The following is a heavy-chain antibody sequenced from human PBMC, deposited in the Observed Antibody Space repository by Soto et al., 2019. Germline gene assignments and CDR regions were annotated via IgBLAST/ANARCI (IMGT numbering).Heavy chain of an antibody. CDR1: GFTFSSYA. Sequence: PGGSLRLSGAASGFTFSSYAMIGGRQAPGKVLEGVSAISGSGGRRDYADCVKGRFTISRNNSKTTLYLQMNRLRAEDTAVSPCAKDLQRLMMCEHQNVDYRGQGTPVTVSS. V-gene: IGHV3-23*01. D-gene: IGHD3-16*01. CDR2: ISGSGGRR. CDR3: AKDLQRLMMCEHQNVDY. J-gene: IGHJ4*02.